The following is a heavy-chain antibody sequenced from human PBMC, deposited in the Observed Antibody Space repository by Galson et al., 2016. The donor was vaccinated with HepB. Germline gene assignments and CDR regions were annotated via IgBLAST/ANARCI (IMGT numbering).Heavy chain of an antibody. CDR3: ATDPIVGVPDYFDY. Sequence: SLRLSCAVSGFTFSNYAIHWVRQAPGKGLEWVAVTDGTNKYYADYVKGRFTISRDDSKSTLYLQMDRLRAEDTAVYYCATDPIVGVPDYFDYWGQGTLVTVSS. J-gene: IGHJ4*02. V-gene: IGHV3-30-3*01. CDR2: TDGTNK. D-gene: IGHD1-26*01. CDR1: GFTFSNYA.